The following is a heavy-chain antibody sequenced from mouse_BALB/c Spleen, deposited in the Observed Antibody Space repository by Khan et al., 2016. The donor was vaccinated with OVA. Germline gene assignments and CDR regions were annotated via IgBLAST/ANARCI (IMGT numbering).Heavy chain of an antibody. CDR3: ARAFYKGAWFAY. Sequence: QVQLKQSGPGLVAPSQTLSITCTVSGFSLSNYGVHWVRQPPGKGLEWLGVIWAGGSTNHNSALMSRLSICKDDSKSQVFLKTNSLQTDDTAMYYCARAFYKGAWFAYWGQVPLVTVSA. D-gene: IGHD1-1*01. J-gene: IGHJ3*01. V-gene: IGHV2-9*02. CDR1: GFSLSNYG. CDR2: IWAGGST.